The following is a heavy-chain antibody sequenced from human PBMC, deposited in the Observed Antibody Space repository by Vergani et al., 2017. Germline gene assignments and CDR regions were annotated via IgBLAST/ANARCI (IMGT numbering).Heavy chain of an antibody. J-gene: IGHJ4*02. V-gene: IGHV1-24*01. D-gene: IGHD3-22*01. Sequence: QVQLVQSGSEVRKPGASVKVSCQVSGYSLTELTIHWVRQAPGKGLEWMGGFGPEHGEVTFAHHIQGRVTMTEDRSTDTAYMELSSLRPEDTALYYCAIVADDYDSSGYYLDYWGQGTLVTVSS. CDR3: AIVADDYDSSGYYLDY. CDR2: FGPEHGEV. CDR1: GYSLTELT.